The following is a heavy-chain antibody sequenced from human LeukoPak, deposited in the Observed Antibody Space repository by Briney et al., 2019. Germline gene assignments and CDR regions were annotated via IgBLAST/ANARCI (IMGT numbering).Heavy chain of an antibody. CDR3: ARSEQWPYQYFQH. J-gene: IGHJ1*01. CDR1: GGSISSSSYY. D-gene: IGHD6-19*01. CDR2: IYYSGST. V-gene: IGHV4-39*07. Sequence: SSETLSLTCTVSGGSISSSSYYWGWIRQPPGKGLEWIGSIYYSGSTYYNPSLKSRVTISVDTSKNQFSLRLSSVTAADTAVYYCARSEQWPYQYFQHWGQGTLVTVSS.